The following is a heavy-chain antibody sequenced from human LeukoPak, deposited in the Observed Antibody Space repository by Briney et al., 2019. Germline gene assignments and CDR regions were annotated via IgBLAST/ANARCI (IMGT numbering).Heavy chain of an antibody. CDR3: ARLPVYYVSSGYYHEFDY. V-gene: IGHV4-39*01. Sequence: PSETLSLTCTVSGGSISSSSYYWGWIRQPPGKGLEWIGSIYYSGSTYYNPSLKSRVTISVDTSKNQFSLKLSSVTAADTAVYYCARLPVYYVSSGYYHEFDYWGQGTLVTVSS. D-gene: IGHD3-22*01. CDR2: IYYSGST. J-gene: IGHJ4*02. CDR1: GGSISSSSYY.